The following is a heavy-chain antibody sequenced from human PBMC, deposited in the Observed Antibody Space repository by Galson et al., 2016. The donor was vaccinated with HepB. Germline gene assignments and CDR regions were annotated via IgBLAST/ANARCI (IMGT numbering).Heavy chain of an antibody. Sequence: SLRLSCAASGFIFGDHYIDWVRQAPGKGLEWVGRSRNKARSYTTDYAASVRGRFTLSRDQSKNTLYLQMNRLKIEDTAVYFWVKIDRSDWRDSWGQGTLVTVSS. V-gene: IGHV3-72*01. D-gene: IGHD1-1*01. J-gene: IGHJ4*02. CDR3: VKIDRSDWRDS. CDR2: SRNKARSYTT. CDR1: GFIFGDHY.